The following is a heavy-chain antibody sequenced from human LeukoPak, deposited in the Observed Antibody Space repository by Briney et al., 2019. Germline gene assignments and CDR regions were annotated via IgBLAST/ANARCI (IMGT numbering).Heavy chain of an antibody. CDR1: GASISSSNYY. Sequence: SETLSLTCTVSGASISSSNYYWGWIRQPPGKGLEWIGNFYSGKTYYNPSLKSRVTISVDTSKNQFSLNLSSVTAADTAVYYCARGDIVVSAPFDYWGQGTLVTVSS. CDR3: ARGDIVVSAPFDY. D-gene: IGHD2-15*01. J-gene: IGHJ4*02. CDR2: FYSGKT. V-gene: IGHV4-39*01.